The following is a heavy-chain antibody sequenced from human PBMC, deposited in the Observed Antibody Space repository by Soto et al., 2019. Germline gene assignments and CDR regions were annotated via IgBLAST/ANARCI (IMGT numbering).Heavy chain of an antibody. Sequence: QIQLVQSGGGVERPGASVTVSCEASGYILTTYGLSWVRQMPAHGLEWMGWISADSGYTQYAQFLQDRLTMTRDTSTNTGYMELRDLTSDDTGIYYCARDRPPGSLYGMDAWGQGTAVTVSS. CDR1: GYILTTYG. CDR3: ARDRPPGSLYGMDA. V-gene: IGHV1-18*01. J-gene: IGHJ6*02. CDR2: ISADSGYT.